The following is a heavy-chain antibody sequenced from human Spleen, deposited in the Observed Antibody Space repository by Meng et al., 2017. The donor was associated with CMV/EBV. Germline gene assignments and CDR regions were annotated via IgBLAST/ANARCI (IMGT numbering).Heavy chain of an antibody. CDR2: INHSGST. CDR3: ARVSGNNWFDP. Sequence: GSLRLSCAVYGGSFSDYSWSWIRQPPGKGLEWIGDINHSGSTNYNPSLKSRVTISVDTSKNQFSLKLSSVTAADTAVYYCARVSGNNWFDPWGQGTLVTVSS. D-gene: IGHD1-14*01. J-gene: IGHJ5*02. CDR1: GGSFSDYS. V-gene: IGHV4-34*01.